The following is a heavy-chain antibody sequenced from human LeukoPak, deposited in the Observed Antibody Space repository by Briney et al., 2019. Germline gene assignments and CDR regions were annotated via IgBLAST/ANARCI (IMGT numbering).Heavy chain of an antibody. V-gene: IGHV1-2*02. CDR3: ARVSSPYYFDY. Sequence: ASVKVSCKASGHTFTDYYMHWVRQAPGQGLEWMGWVNPITGGTKYAQNFQGRVTMTRDTSISTAYMELSRLRSDDTAVYYCARVSSPYYFDYWGQGTLVTVSS. CDR1: GHTFTDYY. D-gene: IGHD6-6*01. CDR2: VNPITGGT. J-gene: IGHJ4*02.